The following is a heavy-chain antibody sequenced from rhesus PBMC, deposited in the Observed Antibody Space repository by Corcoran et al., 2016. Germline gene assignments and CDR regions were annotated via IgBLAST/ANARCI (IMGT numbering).Heavy chain of an antibody. CDR2: IYSSNGNT. D-gene: IGHD5-42*01. V-gene: IGHV4S2*01. CDR1: GAAIRSNY. CDR3: SRDKGMGWDSLDV. J-gene: IGHJ5-2*02. Sequence: QAQLPESGPGLVKPSETLPLPCAVSGAAIRSNYWSWIRPAPGKGLEWIGSIYSSNGNTYYNPSLKSRVTISTDTSKNQFSLKLSSVTAADTAVYYCSRDKGMGWDSLDVWGRGVLVTVSS.